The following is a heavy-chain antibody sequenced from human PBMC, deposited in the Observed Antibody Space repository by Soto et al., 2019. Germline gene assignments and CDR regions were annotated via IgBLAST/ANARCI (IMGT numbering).Heavy chain of an antibody. CDR1: GYSFTSYW. Sequence: PGESLKISCKGSGYSFTSYWIGWVRQMPGKGLEWMGIIYPGDSDTRYSPSFQGQVTISADKSVSTAYLQWSSLKASDTAVYYCARTLSGYYRRGGWFDPWGQGPLVTVSS. D-gene: IGHD3-3*01. CDR2: IYPGDSDT. CDR3: ARTLSGYYRRGGWFDP. V-gene: IGHV5-51*01. J-gene: IGHJ5*02.